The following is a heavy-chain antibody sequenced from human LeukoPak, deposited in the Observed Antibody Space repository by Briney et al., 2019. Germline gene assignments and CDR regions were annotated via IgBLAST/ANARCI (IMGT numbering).Heavy chain of an antibody. CDR1: VYTFTGYY. J-gene: IGHJ3*02. CDR3: ASEYDDSSGDAFDI. Sequence: ASVKVSCKASVYTFTGYYMHWVRQAPGQGLEWMGWINPNSGGTNYAQKFQGRVTMTRDTSISTAYMELSRLRSDDTAVYYCASEYDDSSGDAFDIWGQGTMVTVSS. V-gene: IGHV1-2*02. D-gene: IGHD3-22*01. CDR2: INPNSGGT.